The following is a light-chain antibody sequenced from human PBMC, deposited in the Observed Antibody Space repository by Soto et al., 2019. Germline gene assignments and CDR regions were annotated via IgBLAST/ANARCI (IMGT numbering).Light chain of an antibody. CDR2: GAS. CDR3: QQYGNWPRT. J-gene: IGKJ1*01. CDR1: QTITSN. V-gene: IGKV3-15*01. Sequence: EVVMTQSPATLSVSPGNTVTLSCRANQTITSNLAWYQQKPGQAPRLLVYGASSRATGIPVRFSGSGSGTEFTLTISNLQSEDFAVYYCQQYGNWPRTFGQGTKVDIK.